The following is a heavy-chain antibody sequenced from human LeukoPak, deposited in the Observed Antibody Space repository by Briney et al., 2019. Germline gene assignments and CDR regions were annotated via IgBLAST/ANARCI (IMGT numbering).Heavy chain of an antibody. J-gene: IGHJ4*02. V-gene: IGHV1-24*01. D-gene: IGHD3-22*01. CDR3: ATDPPFNYYDSSGYYFSY. CDR1: GYTLTELS. Sequence: GASVKVSCKVSGYTLTELSMHWVRQAPGKGLEWMGGFDPEDGETIYAQKFQGRVTMTEDTSTDTTYMELSSLRSEDTAVYYCATDPPFNYYDSSGYYFSYWGQGTLVTVSS. CDR2: FDPEDGET.